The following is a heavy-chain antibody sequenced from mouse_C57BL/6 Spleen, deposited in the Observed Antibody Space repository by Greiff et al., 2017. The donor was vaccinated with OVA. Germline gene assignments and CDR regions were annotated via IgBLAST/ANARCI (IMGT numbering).Heavy chain of an antibody. CDR2: IDPSDSYT. Sequence: VQLQQPGAELVMPGASVKLSCKASGYTFTSYWMHWVKQRPGQGLEWIGEIDPSDSYTNYNQKFKGKSTLTVDKSSSTAYMQLSSLTSEDSAVYYCARVGLYGSSYGYFDVWGTGTTVTVSS. CDR3: ARVGLYGSSYGYFDV. J-gene: IGHJ1*03. D-gene: IGHD1-1*01. CDR1: GYTFTSYW. V-gene: IGHV1-69*01.